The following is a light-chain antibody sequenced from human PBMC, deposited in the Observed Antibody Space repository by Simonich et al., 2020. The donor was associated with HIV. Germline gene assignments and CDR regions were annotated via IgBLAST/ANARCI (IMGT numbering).Light chain of an antibody. V-gene: IGKV1-5*03. CDR1: ESISSW. CDR2: KAS. J-gene: IGKJ2*01. CDR3: QRSYSIPYI. Sequence: DIQMTQSPSTLSASVGDRVTITCRASESISSWLAWYQQKSGKAPKLLIYKASSLKSGVPSRFSGSGSGTDFTLTISSLQPEDFATYYCQRSYSIPYIFGQGTKLEIK.